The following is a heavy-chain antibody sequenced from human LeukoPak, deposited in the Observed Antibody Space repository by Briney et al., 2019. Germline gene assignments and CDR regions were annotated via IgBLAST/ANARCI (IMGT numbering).Heavy chain of an antibody. Sequence: GESLKISCKGSGYSFTSYWIGWVRQMPGKGLEWMGIIYPGDSDTRYSPSFQGQVTISADKSISTAYLQWSSLKASDTAMYYCARRPLGDFWSGYYVHAFDIWGQGTMVTVSS. J-gene: IGHJ3*02. V-gene: IGHV5-51*01. CDR2: IYPGDSDT. CDR3: ARRPLGDFWSGYYVHAFDI. CDR1: GYSFTSYW. D-gene: IGHD3-3*01.